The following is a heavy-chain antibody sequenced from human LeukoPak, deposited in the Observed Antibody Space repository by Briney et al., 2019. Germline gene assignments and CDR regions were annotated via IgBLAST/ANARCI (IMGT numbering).Heavy chain of an antibody. V-gene: IGHV3-64D*09. Sequence: GGSLRHSRSDPVFTFSSSAMHWVCQALGKGLEYVSAISSNGGSRYYADSVKGRFTISRYNSKNTLYLQMSSLRAEDTAVYYCVKGQLVPYWGQGTLVTVSS. D-gene: IGHD6-13*01. CDR2: ISSNGGSR. CDR3: VKGQLVPY. J-gene: IGHJ4*02. CDR1: VFTFSSSA.